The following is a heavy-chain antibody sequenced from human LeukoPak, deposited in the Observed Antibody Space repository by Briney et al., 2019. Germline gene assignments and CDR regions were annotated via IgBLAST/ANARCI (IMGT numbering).Heavy chain of an antibody. D-gene: IGHD3-16*01. CDR1: GGSISTSGYY. CDR2: IYSSGST. V-gene: IGHV4-39*07. CDR3: ARVRTKLWGYYFDY. J-gene: IGHJ4*02. Sequence: SETLSLTCTVSGGSISTSGYYWGWIRQSPGKGLEWIGSIYSSGSTYYTPSLQSRLIMSVDTSKNQFSLELSSVTAADTAVYYCARVRTKLWGYYFDYWGQGTLVTVSS.